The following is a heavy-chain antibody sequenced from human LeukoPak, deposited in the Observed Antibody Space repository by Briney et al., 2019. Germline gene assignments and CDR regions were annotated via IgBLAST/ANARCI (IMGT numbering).Heavy chain of an antibody. V-gene: IGHV7-4-1*02. J-gene: IGHJ4*02. D-gene: IGHD4-17*01. CDR1: GYAFTSYG. Sequence: ASVKVSCKASGYAFTSYGVNWVRQAPGQGLEWMGWINTNTGNPTYAQGFTGRFVFSLDTSVSTAYLQITSLKAEDTAVYYCARGPYGDYAAIDYWGQGTLVTVSS. CDR2: INTNTGNP. CDR3: ARGPYGDYAAIDY.